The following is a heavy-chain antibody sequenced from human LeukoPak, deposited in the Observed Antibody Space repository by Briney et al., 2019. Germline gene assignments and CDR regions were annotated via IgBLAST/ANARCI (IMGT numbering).Heavy chain of an antibody. J-gene: IGHJ3*02. V-gene: IGHV3-33*01. D-gene: IGHD4-17*01. CDR3: ARDPGDYVGNDASDI. CDR1: GFTFSSYG. CDR2: IWYDGSNK. Sequence: GGSLRLSCAASGFTFSSYGMHWVRQAPGKGLEWVAVIWYDGSNKYYADSVKGRFTVSRDNSKNTVYLQMNSLRAEDTAVYYCARDPGDYVGNDASDIWGQGTMVTVSS.